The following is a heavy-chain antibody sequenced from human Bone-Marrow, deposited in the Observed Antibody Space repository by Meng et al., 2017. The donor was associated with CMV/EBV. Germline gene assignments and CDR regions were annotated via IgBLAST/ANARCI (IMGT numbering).Heavy chain of an antibody. CDR2: INPNSGGT. CDR3: ARDSITMVRGVSAEDY. J-gene: IGHJ4*02. V-gene: IGHV1-2*02. D-gene: IGHD3-10*01. CDR1: RGTFSSYV. Sequence: ASVKVSCKPSRGTFSSYVISWVRQAPGQGLEWMGWINPNSGGTNYAQKFQGRVTMTRDTSISTAYMELSRLRSDDTAVYYCARDSITMVRGVSAEDYWGQATLVTVSS.